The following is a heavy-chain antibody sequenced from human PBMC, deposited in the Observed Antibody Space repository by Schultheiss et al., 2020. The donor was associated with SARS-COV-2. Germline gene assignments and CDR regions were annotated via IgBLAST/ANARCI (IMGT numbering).Heavy chain of an antibody. CDR3: ARQSSGWYRSLYFQH. D-gene: IGHD6-19*01. J-gene: IGHJ1*01. V-gene: IGHV3-21*04. Sequence: GGSLRLSCAASGFTFSSYSMNWVRQAPGKGLEWVSSISSSSSYIYYADSVKGRFTISRDNAKNSLYLQMNSLRAEDTAVYYCARQSSGWYRSLYFQHWGQGTLVTVSS. CDR1: GFTFSSYS. CDR2: ISSSSSYI.